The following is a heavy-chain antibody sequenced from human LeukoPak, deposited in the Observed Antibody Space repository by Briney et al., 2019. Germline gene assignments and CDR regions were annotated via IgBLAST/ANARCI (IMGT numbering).Heavy chain of an antibody. Sequence: SQTLSLTCAVSGVSISSGGYSWSWIGQPPGRGLEWIGYIYHSGSTYYNPSLKSRVTISVDRSKNQFSLKLSSVTAADTAVYYCARALMRSAFDIWGQGTMVTVSS. CDR2: IYHSGST. D-gene: IGHD3-16*01. CDR3: ARALMRSAFDI. J-gene: IGHJ3*02. CDR1: GVSISSGGYS. V-gene: IGHV4-30-2*01.